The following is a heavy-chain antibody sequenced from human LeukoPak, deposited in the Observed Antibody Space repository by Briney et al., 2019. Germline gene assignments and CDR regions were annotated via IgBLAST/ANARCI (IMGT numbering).Heavy chain of an antibody. CDR3: ARGYSSSFENWFDP. V-gene: IGHV4-34*01. CDR2: INHSGST. CDR1: GGSFSGYY. Sequence: SETLSLACAVYGGSFSGYYWSWIRQPPGKGLEWTGEINHSGSTNYNPSLKSRVTISVDTSKNQFSLKLSSVTAADTAVYYCARGYSSSFENWFDPWGQGTLVTVSS. J-gene: IGHJ5*02. D-gene: IGHD6-13*01.